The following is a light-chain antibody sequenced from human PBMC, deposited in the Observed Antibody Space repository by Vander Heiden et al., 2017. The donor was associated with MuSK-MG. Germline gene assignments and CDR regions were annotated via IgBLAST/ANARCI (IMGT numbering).Light chain of an antibody. CDR2: KAS. J-gene: IGKJ3*01. CDR3: QQYNSYST. V-gene: IGKV1-5*03. Sequence: DIQMTQSPSTLSASVGDRVPITCRASQSISSWFAWYQQKPGKAPKLLIYKASSLESGVPSRFSGSGSGTEFTLTISSLQPDDFATYYCQQYNSYSTFGPGTKVDIK. CDR1: QSISSW.